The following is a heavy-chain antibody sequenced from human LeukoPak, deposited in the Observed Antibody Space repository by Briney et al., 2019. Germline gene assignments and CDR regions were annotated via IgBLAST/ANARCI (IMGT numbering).Heavy chain of an antibody. CDR2: ISYDGSNK. Sequence: PGGSLRLSCAASGFTFGSYGMHWVRQAPGKGLEWVAVISYDGSNKYYADSVKGRFTISRDNSKNTLYLQMNSLGAEDTAVYYCAKDVHSGYDFDYYYGMDVWGKGTTVTVSS. CDR1: GFTFGSYG. D-gene: IGHD5-12*01. CDR3: AKDVHSGYDFDYYYGMDV. V-gene: IGHV3-30*18. J-gene: IGHJ6*04.